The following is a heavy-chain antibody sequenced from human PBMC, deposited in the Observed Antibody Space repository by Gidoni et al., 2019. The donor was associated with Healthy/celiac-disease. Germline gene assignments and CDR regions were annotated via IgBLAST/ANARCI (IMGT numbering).Heavy chain of an antibody. J-gene: IGHJ4*02. CDR1: GFTFSSYG. CDR3: ASTIENGYINY. V-gene: IGHV3-33*01. D-gene: IGHD5-12*01. CDR2: IWYDGSNK. Sequence: QVQLVESGGGVVQPGRSLRLSCAASGFTFSSYGMHWVRQAPGKGLEWVAVIWYDGSNKYYADSVKGRFTISRDNSKNTLYPQMNSLRAEDTAVYYCASTIENGYINYWGQGTLVTVSS.